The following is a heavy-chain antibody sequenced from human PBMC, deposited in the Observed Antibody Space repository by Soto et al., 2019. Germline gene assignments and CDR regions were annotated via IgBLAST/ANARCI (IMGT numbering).Heavy chain of an antibody. CDR2: ISSNGRST. D-gene: IGHD1-7*01. V-gene: IGHV3-64*01. J-gene: IGHJ4*02. CDR1: GFTFSTYA. CDR3: AKPGLPKLPLAPYSFDY. Sequence: GGSLRLSCATSGFTFSTYAMHWVRQAPGKGLEYVSAISSNGRSTYYANSVRGRFTISRDNSKNTLYLQMDSLRAEDTAVFFCAKPGLPKLPLAPYSFDYWGQGTLVTVSS.